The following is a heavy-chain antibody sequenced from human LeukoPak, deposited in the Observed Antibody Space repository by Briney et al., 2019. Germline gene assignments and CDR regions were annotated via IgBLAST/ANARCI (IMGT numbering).Heavy chain of an antibody. J-gene: IGHJ4*02. Sequence: GGSLRLSCAASGFTFSSYWMSWVRQAPGKGLEWVSAISGSGGSTYYADSVKGRFTISRDNSKNTLYLQMNSLRAEDTAVYYCAKVGALKGAQTYFDYWGQGTLVTVSS. V-gene: IGHV3-23*01. CDR1: GFTFSSYW. CDR2: ISGSGGST. CDR3: AKVGALKGAQTYFDY. D-gene: IGHD1-26*01.